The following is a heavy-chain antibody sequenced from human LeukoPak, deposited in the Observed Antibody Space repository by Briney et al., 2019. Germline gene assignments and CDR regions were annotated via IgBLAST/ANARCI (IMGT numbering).Heavy chain of an antibody. CDR2: IIPIFGTA. D-gene: IGHD6-13*01. J-gene: IGHJ4*02. CDR1: GGTFSSYA. Sequence: ASVKVSCKASGGTFSSYAISWVRQAPGQGLEWMGGIIPIFGTANYAQKFQGRVTITADESTSTAYMELSSLRSGDTAVYYCATLAAAGLYFDYWGQGTLVTVSS. V-gene: IGHV1-69*13. CDR3: ATLAAAGLYFDY.